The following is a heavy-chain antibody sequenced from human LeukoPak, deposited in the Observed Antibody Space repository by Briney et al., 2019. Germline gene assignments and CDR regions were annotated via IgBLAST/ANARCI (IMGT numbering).Heavy chain of an antibody. CDR3: ASGSLDYSSSSNFDY. CDR1: GGSISTYY. CDR2: IYYSGST. V-gene: IGHV4-59*01. J-gene: IGHJ4*02. Sequence: SETLSLTCTVSGGSISTYYWNWIRPPPGKGLEWLGYIYYSGSTNYNPSLKSRVTISVDTSKNQFSLRLSSVTAADTAVYYCASGSLDYSSSSNFDYWGQGILVTVSS. D-gene: IGHD6-6*01.